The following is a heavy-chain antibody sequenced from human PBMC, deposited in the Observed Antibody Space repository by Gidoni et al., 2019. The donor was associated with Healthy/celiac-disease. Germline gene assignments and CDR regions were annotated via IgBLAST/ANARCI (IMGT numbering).Heavy chain of an antibody. V-gene: IGHV3-30*18. D-gene: IGHD6-13*01. CDR1: GFNCSSYG. J-gene: IGHJ4*02. Sequence: QVQLVESGGGVVQPGRSLRLSCAASGFNCSSYGMHWVRQAPGKGLEWVAVISYDGSNKYYADSVKGRFTISRDNSKNTLYLQMNSLRAEDTAVYYCAKEGDIAAAGPFDYWGQGTLVTVSS. CDR2: ISYDGSNK. CDR3: AKEGDIAAAGPFDY.